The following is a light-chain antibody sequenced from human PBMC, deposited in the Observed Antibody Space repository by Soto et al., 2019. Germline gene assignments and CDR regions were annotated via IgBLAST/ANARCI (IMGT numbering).Light chain of an antibody. CDR1: QSLSSNY. V-gene: IGKV3-20*01. Sequence: EVVLTQYPCTLSLSPGERSTLSCISSQSLSSNYLAWYQQKPGQAPRLLIYGASSRATGIPDRFSGSGSQTDFTLTISRLEPEDFAVYYCQQYGTSPRTFGQGAKVAI. J-gene: IGKJ1*01. CDR2: GAS. CDR3: QQYGTSPRT.